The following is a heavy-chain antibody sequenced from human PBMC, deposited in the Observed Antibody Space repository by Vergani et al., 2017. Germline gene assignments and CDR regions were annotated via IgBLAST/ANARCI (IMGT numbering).Heavy chain of an antibody. J-gene: IGHJ6*02. CDR3: TTGGGCGSYYYYYGMDV. Sequence: EVQLVESGGGLVKPGGSLRLSCAASGFTFSNAWMSWVRQAPGKGLEWVGRIKSKTDGGTTEYAAPVKGRFTISRDDSKNTLYLQMNSLKTEDTAVYYCTTGGGCGSYYYYYGMDVWGQGTTVTVSS. CDR2: IKSKTDGGTT. D-gene: IGHD6-19*01. CDR1: GFTFSNAW. V-gene: IGHV3-15*01.